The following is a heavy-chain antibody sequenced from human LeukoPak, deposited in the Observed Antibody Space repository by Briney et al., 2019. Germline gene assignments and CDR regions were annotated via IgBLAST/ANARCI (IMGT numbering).Heavy chain of an antibody. J-gene: IGHJ6*02. V-gene: IGHV3-30-3*01. Sequence: GGSLRLTCVASGFTFSSYAMHWVRQAPGKGLEWVAVISFDGSNEYYADSVKGRFTISRDNSKNTLYLQMNSLRAEDTAVYYCARDAVDTANAVWGQGTTVTDSS. D-gene: IGHD5-18*01. CDR2: ISFDGSNE. CDR3: ARDAVDTANAV. CDR1: GFTFSSYA.